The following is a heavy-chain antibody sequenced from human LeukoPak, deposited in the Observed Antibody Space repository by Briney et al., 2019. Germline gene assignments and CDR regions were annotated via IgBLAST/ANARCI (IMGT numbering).Heavy chain of an antibody. CDR3: ARLRGRFWSAYQNFDY. V-gene: IGHV1-18*01. J-gene: IGHJ4*02. CDR1: GYTFTSYG. Sequence: ASVKVSCKASGYTFTSYGINWVRQAPAQGLEWMGWISGYNENTRYAQNLQGRVTMTTDTSTSTAYMELRGLRSDDTAVYYCARLRGRFWSAYQNFDYWGQGTLVTVSS. D-gene: IGHD3-3*01. CDR2: ISGYNENT.